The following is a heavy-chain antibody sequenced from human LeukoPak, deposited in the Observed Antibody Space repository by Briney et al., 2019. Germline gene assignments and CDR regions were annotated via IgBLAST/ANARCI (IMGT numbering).Heavy chain of an antibody. D-gene: IGHD5-18*01. J-gene: IGHJ4*02. V-gene: IGHV3-23*01. CDR3: ASDRGYGYGSDNTAFDY. CDR2: ISGSGGST. CDR1: GFTFSSYA. Sequence: GGSLRLSCAASGFTFSSYAMSWVRQAPGKGLEWVSTISGSGGSTYYADSVKGRFTISRDNSKNTLYLQMNSLRAEDTAVYYCASDRGYGYGSDNTAFDYWGQGTRVTVS.